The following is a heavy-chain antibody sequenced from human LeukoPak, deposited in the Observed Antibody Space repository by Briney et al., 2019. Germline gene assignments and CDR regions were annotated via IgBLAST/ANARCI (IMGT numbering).Heavy chain of an antibody. D-gene: IGHD3-22*01. J-gene: IGHJ5*02. CDR3: ARDRGDSPRDYYESSGWFDP. CDR1: GFTFSSYW. CDR2: INQDGSEK. V-gene: IGHV3-7*01. Sequence: PGGSLRLSCAASGFTFSSYWMSWVRQAPGKGLEWVANINQDGSEKYYVDSVKGRFTIPRDNAKNSLYLQMNSLRAEDTAVYYCARDRGDSPRDYYESSGWFDPWGQGTLVTVSS.